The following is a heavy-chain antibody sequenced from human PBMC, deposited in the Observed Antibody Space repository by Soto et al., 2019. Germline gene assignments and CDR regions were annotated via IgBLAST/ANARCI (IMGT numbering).Heavy chain of an antibody. Sequence: GGSLRLSCAASGFTFSSYSMNWVRQAPGKGLEWVSYISSSSSTIYYADSVKGRFTISRDNAKNSLYLQLNSLRDEDTTVYYYATRYDCLIGYYPIDYWGQGTLVTVSS. CDR2: ISSSSSTI. CDR3: ATRYDCLIGYYPIDY. V-gene: IGHV3-48*02. CDR1: GFTFSSYS. D-gene: IGHD3-3*01. J-gene: IGHJ4*02.